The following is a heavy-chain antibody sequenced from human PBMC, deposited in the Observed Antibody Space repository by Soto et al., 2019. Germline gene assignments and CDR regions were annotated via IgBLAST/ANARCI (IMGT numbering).Heavy chain of an antibody. V-gene: IGHV1-46*01. CDR3: ARVGGFGELLNYPLVYYYGMDV. J-gene: IGHJ6*02. D-gene: IGHD3-10*01. Sequence: XSLKFSCRASGYAFTSYYRHWVRQAPGQGLEWMGIINPSGGSTSYAQKFQGRVTMTRDTSTSTVYMELSSLRSEDTAVYYCARVGGFGELLNYPLVYYYGMDVWRQGTTVTVSS. CDR2: INPSGGST. CDR1: GYAFTSYY.